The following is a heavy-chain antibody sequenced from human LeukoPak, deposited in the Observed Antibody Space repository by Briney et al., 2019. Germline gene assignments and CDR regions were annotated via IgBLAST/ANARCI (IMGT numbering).Heavy chain of an antibody. CDR2: ISSSGSTI. D-gene: IGHD2-15*01. J-gene: IGHJ4*02. V-gene: IGHV3-48*04. CDR3: ARGYCSGGSCSYPN. Sequence: PGGSLRLSCAASGFTFSSYGMHWVRQAPGKGLEWVSYISSSGSTIYYADSVKGRFTISRDNAKNSLYLQMNSLRAEDTAVYYCARGYCSGGSCSYPNWGQGTLVTVSS. CDR1: GFTFSSYG.